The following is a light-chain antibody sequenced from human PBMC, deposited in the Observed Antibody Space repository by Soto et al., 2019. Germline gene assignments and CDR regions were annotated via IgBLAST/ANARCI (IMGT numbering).Light chain of an antibody. CDR3: QQYGSSPTWT. V-gene: IGKV3-20*01. CDR2: GAS. CDR1: QSVGSN. J-gene: IGKJ1*01. Sequence: EIVMTQSPATLSVSPGEGATLSCRASQSVGSNLAWYQQKPGQAPRLLLYGASTRATGIPDRFSGSGSGTDFTLTISRLEPEDSAVYYGQQYGSSPTWTFGQGTKVDIK.